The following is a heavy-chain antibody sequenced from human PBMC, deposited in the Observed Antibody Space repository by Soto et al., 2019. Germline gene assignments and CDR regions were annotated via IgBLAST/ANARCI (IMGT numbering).Heavy chain of an antibody. V-gene: IGHV5-10-1*01. CDR1: GYSFAGYW. Sequence: GESLKISGKGSGYSFAGYWITWVRQEPGKGLEWMGRIDPSDSQTYYSPSFRGHVTISATKSITTVFLQWSSLRASDTAMYYCARQIYDSDTGPNFQYYFDSWGQGTPVTVSS. CDR3: ARQIYDSDTGPNFQYYFDS. J-gene: IGHJ4*02. D-gene: IGHD3-22*01. CDR2: IDPSDSQT.